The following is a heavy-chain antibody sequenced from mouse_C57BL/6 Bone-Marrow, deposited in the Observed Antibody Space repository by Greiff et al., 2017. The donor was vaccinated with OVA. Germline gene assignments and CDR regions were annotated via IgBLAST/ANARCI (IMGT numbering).Heavy chain of an antibody. D-gene: IGHD1-1*01. CDR1: GFSLSTFGMG. V-gene: IGHV8-8*01. CDR2: IWWDDDK. J-gene: IGHJ1*03. CDR3: ARIGYYYGSSLWYFDV. Sequence: QVTLKESGPGILQPSQTLSLTCSFSGFSLSTFGMGVGWIRQPSGKGLEWLAHIWWDDDKYYNPALKSRLTISKDTSKNQVFLKIANVDTADTATYYCARIGYYYGSSLWYFDVWGTGTTVTVSS.